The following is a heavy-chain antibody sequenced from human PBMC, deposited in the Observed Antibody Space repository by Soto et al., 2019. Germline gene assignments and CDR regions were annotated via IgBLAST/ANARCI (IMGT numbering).Heavy chain of an antibody. D-gene: IGHD2-15*01. CDR2: IYYSGST. Sequence: QVQLQESGPGLVKPSQTLSLTCTVSGGSISSGGYYWSWIRQHPGKGLEWIGYIYYSGSTYYNPSLKSRVTISVDTSKNQFSLKLSSVTAADTAVYYCARENAGVVVAAKNEIDYWGQGTLVTVSS. V-gene: IGHV4-31*03. CDR3: ARENAGVVVAAKNEIDY. J-gene: IGHJ4*02. CDR1: GGSISSGGYY.